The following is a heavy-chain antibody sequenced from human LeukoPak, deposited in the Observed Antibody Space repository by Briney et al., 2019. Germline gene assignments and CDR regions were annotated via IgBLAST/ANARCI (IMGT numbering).Heavy chain of an antibody. Sequence: GGSLRLSCAASGFTFSSYEMNWVRQAPGKGLEWVSFISTSGSTIYYADSVKGRFTISRDNAKNSLYLQMNSLRTEDTAVYYCARDEVGATTEFDYWGQGTLVTVSS. J-gene: IGHJ4*02. V-gene: IGHV3-48*03. D-gene: IGHD1-26*01. CDR2: ISTSGSTI. CDR3: ARDEVGATTEFDY. CDR1: GFTFSSYE.